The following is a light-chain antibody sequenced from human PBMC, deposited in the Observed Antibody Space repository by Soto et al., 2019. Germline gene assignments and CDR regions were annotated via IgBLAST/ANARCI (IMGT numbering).Light chain of an antibody. J-gene: IGKJ3*01. CDR2: GAS. Sequence: EIVLTQSPGTLSLSPGERATLSCRASQSVSSDYLSWYQQKPGQPPRLLIYGASYRATGIPDRFSGGGSGTDFTLTISRLEAEDFAVYYCQQLNSYPRTFGPGTKVDIK. CDR3: QQLNSYPRT. V-gene: IGKV3-20*01. CDR1: QSVSSDY.